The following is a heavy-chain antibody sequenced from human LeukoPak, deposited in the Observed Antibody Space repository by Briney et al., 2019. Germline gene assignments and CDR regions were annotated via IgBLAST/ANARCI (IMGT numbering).Heavy chain of an antibody. D-gene: IGHD6-13*01. V-gene: IGHV4-61*02. Sequence: SETLSLTFTVSRASISTGSFRWSWIRQPAGKGLEWMGRISASGSTDYNPSLRSRVTISVDTSKNQFSLTVSSVTAADTAVYFCARDAGYSSSYLDYWGLGTLVTVSS. CDR1: RASISTGSFR. CDR2: ISASGST. J-gene: IGHJ4*02. CDR3: ARDAGYSSSYLDY.